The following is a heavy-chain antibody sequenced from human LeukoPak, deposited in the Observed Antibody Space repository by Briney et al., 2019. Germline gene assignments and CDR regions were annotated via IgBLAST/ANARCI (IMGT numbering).Heavy chain of an antibody. CDR2: ISVYNGNT. CDR3: AREAPRYYDSSRYYYRRDYFDY. CDR1: GYTFTSYG. J-gene: IGHJ4*02. D-gene: IGHD3-22*01. Sequence: GASVKVSCKASGYTFTSYGISWVRQAPGQGLEWMGWISVYNGNTKYAQKLQGRVTMTTDTSTSTAYMELRSLRSDDTAVYYCAREAPRYYDSSRYYYRRDYFDYWGQGTLVTVSS. V-gene: IGHV1-18*01.